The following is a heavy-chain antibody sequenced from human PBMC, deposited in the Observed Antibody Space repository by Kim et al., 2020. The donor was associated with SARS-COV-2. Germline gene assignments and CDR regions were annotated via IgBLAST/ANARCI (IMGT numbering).Heavy chain of an antibody. Sequence: SETLSLTCTVSGGSISTGDYYWSWIRQPPGKGLEWIGYIYYSGSTYYNPSLKSRVTISADTSKNQFSLTLNSVTAADTAVYYCASEKVVRAVIMSIDYWGQGTLVTVSS. CDR2: IYYSGST. CDR3: ASEKVVRAVIMSIDY. V-gene: IGHV4-30-4*01. CDR1: GGSISTGDYY. J-gene: IGHJ4*02. D-gene: IGHD3-10*01.